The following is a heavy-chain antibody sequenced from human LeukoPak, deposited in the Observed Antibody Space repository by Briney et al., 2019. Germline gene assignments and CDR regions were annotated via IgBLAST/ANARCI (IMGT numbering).Heavy chain of an antibody. CDR2: IYNSGGT. CDR1: GGSISSGGYY. D-gene: IGHD2-8*01. V-gene: IGHV4-31*03. CDR3: ARGYCTNGVCTSDYFDY. J-gene: IGHJ4*02. Sequence: PSETLSLTCTVSGGSISSGGYYWNRIRQHPGKGLEWIGYIYNSGGTYYNPSLKSRSTISLDTSKNQISLKLSSVIAADTAVYYCARGYCTNGVCTSDYFDYWGQGTLVTVSS.